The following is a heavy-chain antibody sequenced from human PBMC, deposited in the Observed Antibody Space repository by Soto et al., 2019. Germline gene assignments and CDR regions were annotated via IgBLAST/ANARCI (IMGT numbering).Heavy chain of an antibody. Sequence: PSETLSLTCAVSGGSISSYYWSWIRQPPGKGLEWVGYIYYSGSTNYNPSLKSRVTISVDTSKNQFSLKLSSLTAADTAVYYCARSLGAYYDILTGYPDTYYFDYWGQGTLVTVSS. CDR3: ARSLGAYYDILTGYPDTYYFDY. D-gene: IGHD3-9*01. V-gene: IGHV4-59*08. CDR1: GGSISSYY. CDR2: IYYSGST. J-gene: IGHJ4*02.